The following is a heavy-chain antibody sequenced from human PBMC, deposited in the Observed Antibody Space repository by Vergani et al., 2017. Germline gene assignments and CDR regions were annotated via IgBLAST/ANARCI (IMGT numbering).Heavy chain of an antibody. CDR1: GGSISSSSYY. CDR2: IYYSGST. CDR3: AKTTVTTRCFDY. J-gene: IGHJ4*02. D-gene: IGHD4-17*01. Sequence: QLQLQESGPGLVKPSETLSLTCTVSGGSISSSSYYWGWIRQPPGKGLEWIGIIYYSGSTYYNPSLKSRVTISVDTSKNQFSLKLSSVTAADTAVYYCAKTTVTTRCFDYWGQGTLVTVSS. V-gene: IGHV4-39*01.